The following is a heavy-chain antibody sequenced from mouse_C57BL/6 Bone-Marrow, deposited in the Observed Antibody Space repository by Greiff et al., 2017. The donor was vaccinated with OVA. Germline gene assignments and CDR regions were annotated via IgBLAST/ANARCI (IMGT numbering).Heavy chain of an antibody. D-gene: IGHD1-1*01. Sequence: VKLQQPGAELVKPGASVKMSCKASGYTFTSYSITWVQQRPGQGLEWIGTIYPGGGCTNYHEKFKSKATLTVDTSSSTAYMQLSSLTSEDSAVNDSARRDNGSSWYFDVGGTGTTVTVSA. CDR1: GYTFTSYS. J-gene: IGHJ1*03. CDR2: IYPGGGCT. V-gene: IGHV1-55*01. CDR3: ARRDNGSSWYFDV.